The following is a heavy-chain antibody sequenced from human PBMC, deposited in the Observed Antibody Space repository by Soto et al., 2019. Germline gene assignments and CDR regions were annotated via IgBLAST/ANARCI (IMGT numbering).Heavy chain of an antibody. D-gene: IGHD6-25*01. J-gene: IGHJ4*02. CDR2: ISGSGGST. V-gene: IGHV3-23*01. Sequence: GGSLRLSCAASGFTFSSYAMSWVRQAPGKGLEWVSAISGSGGSTYYADSVKGRFTISRDNSKNTLYLQMNSLRAEDTAVYYCAKDLSYGYRRTYYFDYWGQGTLVTVSS. CDR3: AKDLSYGYRRTYYFDY. CDR1: GFTFSSYA.